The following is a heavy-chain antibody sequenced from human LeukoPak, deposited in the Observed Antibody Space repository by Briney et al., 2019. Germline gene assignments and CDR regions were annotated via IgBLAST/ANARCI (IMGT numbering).Heavy chain of an antibody. V-gene: IGHV3-21*01. CDR2: ISSSSSYI. CDR1: GFTFSSYS. Sequence: GGSLRLSCAASGFTFSSYSMNWVRQAPGKGLEWVSSISSSSSYIYYADSVKGRFTISRDNAKNSLYLQMNSLRAEDTAVYYCARDPRGELFFDYWGQGTLVTVSS. J-gene: IGHJ4*02. D-gene: IGHD3-10*01. CDR3: ARDPRGELFFDY.